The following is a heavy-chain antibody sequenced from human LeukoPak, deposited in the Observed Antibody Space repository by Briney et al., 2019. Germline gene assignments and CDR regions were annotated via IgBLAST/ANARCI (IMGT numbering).Heavy chain of an antibody. V-gene: IGHV3-23*01. D-gene: IGHD6-13*01. Sequence: PGGSLRFSCAASGSTFSTDAMSWVRQAPGKGLEWVSAISGSGGRSYYADSVKGRFTISRDNSKNTLYLQMNSLRADDTAVYYGANSHASGSSWFVSIDYWGQGTLVTVSS. CDR1: GSTFSTDA. CDR2: ISGSGGRS. J-gene: IGHJ4*02. CDR3: ANSHASGSSWFVSIDY.